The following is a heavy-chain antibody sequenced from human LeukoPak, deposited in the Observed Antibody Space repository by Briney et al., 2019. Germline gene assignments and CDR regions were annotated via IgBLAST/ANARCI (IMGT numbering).Heavy chain of an antibody. D-gene: IGHD3-22*01. CDR3: ARDRGSSGYQFDY. Sequence: GGSLRLSCAPSGFTFSSYSMNWVRQAPGKGLEWVSYISSSSTSTIYYADSVKGRFTISRDNGKNSLDLQMNSLRAEDTAVYYCARDRGSSGYQFDYWGQGTLVTVSS. CDR1: GFTFSSYS. J-gene: IGHJ4*02. CDR2: ISSSSTSTI. V-gene: IGHV3-48*01.